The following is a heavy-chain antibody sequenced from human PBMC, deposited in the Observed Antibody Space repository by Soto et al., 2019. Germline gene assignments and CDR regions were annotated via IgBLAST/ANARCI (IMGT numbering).Heavy chain of an antibody. CDR1: GYSISSGFY. Sequence: SETLSLTCDVTGYSISSGFYWGWLRQAPGMGLEWIASIYHSGNSRSSPSFKSRVTISADTSKNQISLRLKSVTAADTAVYYCARVIYYDTTAYFEFYFDYWGRGTLVTV. CDR2: IYHSGNS. J-gene: IGHJ4*02. D-gene: IGHD3-22*01. CDR3: ARVIYYDTTAYFEFYFDY. V-gene: IGHV4-38-2*01.